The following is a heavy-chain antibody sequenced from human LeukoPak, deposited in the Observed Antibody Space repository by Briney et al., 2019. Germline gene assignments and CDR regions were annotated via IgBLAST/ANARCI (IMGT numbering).Heavy chain of an antibody. CDR3: VAGYCSGTSCSTFFGMDV. V-gene: IGHV3-21*01. D-gene: IGHD2-2*03. Sequence: SGGSLRLSCAASGFTFSSYNMNWVRQAPGKGLGWVSSITSSSSIYYADSVKGRFTISRDNAKSSLYLQMNSLRAEDTAVYYCVAGYCSGTSCSTFFGMDVSGQGTTVTVSS. CDR1: GFTFSSYN. J-gene: IGHJ6*02. CDR2: ITSSSSI.